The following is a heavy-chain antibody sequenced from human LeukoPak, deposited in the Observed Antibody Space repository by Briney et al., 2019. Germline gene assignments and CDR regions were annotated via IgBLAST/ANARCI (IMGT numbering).Heavy chain of an antibody. J-gene: IGHJ4*02. V-gene: IGHV4-59*01. CDR3: ARGRWLRSPPDY. D-gene: IGHD5-12*01. CDR2: IYHSGST. CDR1: GGSISSYY. Sequence: PSETLSLTCTVSGGSISSYYWSWIRQPPGKGLEWIGYIYHSGSTNYNPSLKSRVTISVDTSKNQFSLKLSSVTAADTAVYYCARGRWLRSPPDYWGQGTLVTVSS.